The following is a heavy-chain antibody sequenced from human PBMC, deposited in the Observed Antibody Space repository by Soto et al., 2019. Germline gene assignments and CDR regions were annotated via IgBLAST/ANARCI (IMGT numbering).Heavy chain of an antibody. CDR2: IAAYNGNT. Sequence: ASVKVSCKASGFIFTDYGISWVRQAPGQGLEWMGWIAAYNGNTDYAQRLQDRVTMTTDTSTGTAYMELRSLTSDDTAVYYCARDPNWNAPRQYNYDIWGQGTMVTVSS. CDR1: GFIFTDYG. D-gene: IGHD1-1*01. J-gene: IGHJ3*02. V-gene: IGHV1-18*01. CDR3: ARDPNWNAPRQYNYDI.